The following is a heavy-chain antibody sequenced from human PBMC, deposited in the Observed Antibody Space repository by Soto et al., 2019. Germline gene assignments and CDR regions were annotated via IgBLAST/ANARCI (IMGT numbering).Heavy chain of an antibody. J-gene: IGHJ6*02. Sequence: GGSLRLSCAASGFTFSSYAMSWVRQAPGKGLEWVSAISGSGGSTYYADSVKGRFTISRDNSKNTLYLQMNSLRAEDTAVYYCATSKRDDYYYYGMDVWGQGTTVTVSS. CDR1: GFTFSSYA. CDR3: ATSKRDDYYYYGMDV. D-gene: IGHD6-25*01. CDR2: ISGSGGST. V-gene: IGHV3-23*01.